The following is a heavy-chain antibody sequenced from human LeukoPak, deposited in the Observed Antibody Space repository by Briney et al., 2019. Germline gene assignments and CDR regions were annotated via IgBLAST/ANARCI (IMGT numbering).Heavy chain of an antibody. V-gene: IGHV3-15*01. D-gene: IGHD2-2*01. Sequence: GSLGPSLAASRFPFNNAWMSRVRQASGKGLEWVGRIKSKADGGTTDYAAPVEGRFTISRDDSKNTVYLQMNSLKTEDTAVYYCTTDAAAAAMSLDYWGQGTLVTVSS. CDR2: IKSKADGGTT. CDR1: RFPFNNAW. J-gene: IGHJ4*02. CDR3: TTDAAAAAMSLDY.